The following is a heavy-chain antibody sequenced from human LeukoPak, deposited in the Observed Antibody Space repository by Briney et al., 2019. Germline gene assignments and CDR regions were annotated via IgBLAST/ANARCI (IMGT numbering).Heavy chain of an antibody. V-gene: IGHV4-39*07. D-gene: IGHD3-16*01. CDR3: ARETFVGHHYYYYMDV. J-gene: IGHJ6*03. CDR1: GGSISSSSYY. Sequence: PSETLSLTCTVSGGSISSSSYYWGWIRQPPGKGLEWIGSIYYSGSTYYNPSLKSRVTISVDTSKNQFSLKLSSVTAADTAVYYCARETFVGHHYYYYMDVWGKGTTVTISS. CDR2: IYYSGST.